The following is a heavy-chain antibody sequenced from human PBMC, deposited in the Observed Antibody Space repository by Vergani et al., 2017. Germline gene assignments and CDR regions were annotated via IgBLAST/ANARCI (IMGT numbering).Heavy chain of an antibody. Sequence: QVQLQQWGAGLLKPSETLSLTCAVYGGSFSGYYWSWIRQPPGKGLEWIGEINHSGSTNYNPSLKSRVTISVDTSKNQFPLKLSSVTAADTAVYYCASLGGYSSSSPTYYYYMDVWGKGTTVTVSS. CDR3: ASLGGYSSSSPTYYYYMDV. J-gene: IGHJ6*03. CDR2: INHSGST. V-gene: IGHV4-34*01. CDR1: GGSFSGYY. D-gene: IGHD6-6*01.